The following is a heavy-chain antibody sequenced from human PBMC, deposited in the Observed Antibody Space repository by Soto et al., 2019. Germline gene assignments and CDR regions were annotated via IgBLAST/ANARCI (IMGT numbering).Heavy chain of an antibody. V-gene: IGHV3-21*01. D-gene: IGHD1-7*01. Sequence: GGSLRLSCAASGFTFSSYSMNWVRQAPGKGLEWVSSISSSSSYIYYADSVKGRFTISRDNAKNSLYLQMNSLRAEDTAVYYCARDLNNWNYPDAFDIWGQGTMVTVSS. CDR2: ISSSSSYI. CDR1: GFTFSSYS. CDR3: ARDLNNWNYPDAFDI. J-gene: IGHJ3*02.